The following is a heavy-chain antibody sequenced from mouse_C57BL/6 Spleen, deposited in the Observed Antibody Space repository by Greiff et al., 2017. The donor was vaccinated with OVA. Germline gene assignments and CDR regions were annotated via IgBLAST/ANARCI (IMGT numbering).Heavy chain of an antibody. J-gene: IGHJ1*03. CDR2: INPSTGGT. Sequence: VQLQQSGPELVKPGASVKISCKASGYSFTGYYMNWVKQSPEKSLEWIGEINPSTGGTTYNQKFKAKATLTVDKSSSTAYMQPKSLTSEDSAVYYCARNGGSYWYFDVWGTGTTVTVSS. CDR1: GYSFTGYY. V-gene: IGHV1-42*01. CDR3: ARNGGSYWYFDV.